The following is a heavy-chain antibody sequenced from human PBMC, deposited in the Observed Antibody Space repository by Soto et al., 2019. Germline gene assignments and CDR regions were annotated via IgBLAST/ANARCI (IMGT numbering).Heavy chain of an antibody. CDR1: GGTFSSYT. J-gene: IGHJ6*03. CDR3: AGGHGVVAATPYYYSYLDV. V-gene: IGHV1-69*02. Sequence: GASVKVSCKASGGTFSSYTISWVRQAPGQGLEWMGRIIPILGIANYAKKFKGRVTITAEKSTSKANLELSSLRSEDTAVYYCAGGHGVVAATPYYYSYLDVWGKGTTFTVSS. D-gene: IGHD2-15*01. CDR2: IIPILGIA.